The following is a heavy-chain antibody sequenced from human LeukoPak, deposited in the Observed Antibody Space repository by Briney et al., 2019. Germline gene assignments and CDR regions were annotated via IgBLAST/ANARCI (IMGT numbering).Heavy chain of an antibody. V-gene: IGHV4-34*01. CDR1: GGSFSGYY. Sequence: SETLSLTCAVYGGSFSGYYWSWIRQPPGKGLEWIGSIYHSGSTYYNPSLKSRVTISVDTSKNQFSLKLSSVTAADTAVYYCARGRGPVYSGTIRNYYMDVWGKGTTVTVSS. CDR2: IYHSGST. J-gene: IGHJ6*03. D-gene: IGHD1-26*01. CDR3: ARGRGPVYSGTIRNYYMDV.